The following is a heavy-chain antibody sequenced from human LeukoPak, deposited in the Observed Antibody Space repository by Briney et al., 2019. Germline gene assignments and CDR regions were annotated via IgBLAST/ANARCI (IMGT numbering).Heavy chain of an antibody. CDR1: GFTFSSYA. CDR2: VSYDGSNK. CDR3: ARDGITLYAFNI. J-gene: IGHJ3*02. V-gene: IGHV3-30-3*01. Sequence: GGSLRLSCAASGFTFSSYAMHWVRQAPGKGLEWVAVVSYDGSNKYYADSVKGRFTISRDNSKNTLYLQMNSLRAGDTAVYYCARDGITLYAFNIWGQGTMVTVSS. D-gene: IGHD3-10*01.